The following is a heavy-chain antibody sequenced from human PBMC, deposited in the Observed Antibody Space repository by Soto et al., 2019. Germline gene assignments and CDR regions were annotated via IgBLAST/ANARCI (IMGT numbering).Heavy chain of an antibody. V-gene: IGHV3-23*01. J-gene: IGHJ4*02. CDR3: AKSQIGAAQYGDY. CDR1: AFTFSNYA. D-gene: IGHD6-13*01. Sequence: EVQLLESGGGLVQPGGSLRLSRAASAFTFSNYAMNWVRQAPGKGLEWVSAITGSGFTTYYADSVKGRFTISRDNSKNTLYMQMNNLRAEDTAVYYCAKSQIGAAQYGDYWGQGTLVTVSS. CDR2: ITGSGFTT.